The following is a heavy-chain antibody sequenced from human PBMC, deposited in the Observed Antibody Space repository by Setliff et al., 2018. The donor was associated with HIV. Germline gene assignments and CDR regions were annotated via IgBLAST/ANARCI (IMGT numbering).Heavy chain of an antibody. J-gene: IGHJ3*01. CDR1: GYNFASHW. Sequence: GESLKISCRGSGYNFASHWIAWVRQMPGKGLEWMGIVYPDDSDTRYSPSFQGQVTISADKSISTAYLQWSSLKASDTAMYYCARQPPRGSGYAFDVWGQGTMVTVSS. D-gene: IGHD3-22*01. CDR2: VYPDDSDT. CDR3: ARQPPRGSGYAFDV. V-gene: IGHV5-51*01.